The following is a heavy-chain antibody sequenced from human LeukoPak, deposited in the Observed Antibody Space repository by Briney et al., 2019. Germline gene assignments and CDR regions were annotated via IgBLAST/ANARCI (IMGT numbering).Heavy chain of an antibody. CDR2: ISYDGSNK. V-gene: IGHV3-30-3*01. CDR3: ARDSYSSSWLFDY. D-gene: IGHD6-13*01. J-gene: IGHJ4*02. CDR1: GFTFNSYS. Sequence: GGSLRLSCSASGFTFNSYSMHWVRQAPGKGLEWVAVISYDGSNKYYADSVKGRFTISGDNSKNTLYLQMNSLRAEDTAVYYCARDSYSSSWLFDYWGQGTLVTVSS.